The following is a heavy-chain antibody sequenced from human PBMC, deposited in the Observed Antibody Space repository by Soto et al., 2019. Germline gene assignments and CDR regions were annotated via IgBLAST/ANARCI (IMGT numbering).Heavy chain of an antibody. V-gene: IGHV4-30-4*01. D-gene: IGHD6-19*01. CDR3: ARALTFYSSGWYDY. CDR1: GGSISSGDYY. J-gene: IGHJ4*02. CDR2: IYYSGST. Sequence: SETLSLTCTVSGGSISSGDYYWSWIRQPPGKGLEWIGYIYYSGSTYYNPSLKSRVTISVDTSKNQFSLKLSSVTAADTAVYYCARALTFYSSGWYDYWGQGTLVTSPQ.